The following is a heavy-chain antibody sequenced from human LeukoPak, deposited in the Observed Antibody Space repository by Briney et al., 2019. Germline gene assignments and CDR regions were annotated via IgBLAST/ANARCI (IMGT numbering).Heavy chain of an antibody. V-gene: IGHV4-4*08. CDR1: GGSINSYY. J-gene: IGHJ5*02. D-gene: IGHD6-13*01. Sequence: SETLSLTCTVSGGSINSYYWTWIRQPPGKGLEWIGNIYNSGSTNYNPSLKSRVTISVDTSKNQFSLKLSSVAAADTAVYYCAREGSSWSWAWFDPWGQGTLVTVSS. CDR3: AREGSSWSWAWFDP. CDR2: IYNSGST.